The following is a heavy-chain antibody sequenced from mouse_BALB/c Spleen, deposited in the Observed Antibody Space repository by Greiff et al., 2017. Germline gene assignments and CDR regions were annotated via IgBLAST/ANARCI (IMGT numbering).Heavy chain of an antibody. CDR2: IWSGGST. J-gene: IGHJ1*01. CDR3: ARDGYYGSSGYFDV. CDR1: GFSLTSYG. V-gene: IGHV2-4-1*01. D-gene: IGHD1-1*01. Sequence: QVQLKESGPGLVQPSQSLSITCTVSGFSLTSYGVHWVRQSPGKGLEWLGVIWSGGSTDYNAAFISRLSISKDNSKSQVFFKMNSLQTDDTARYYCARDGYYGSSGYFDVWGAGTTVTVSS.